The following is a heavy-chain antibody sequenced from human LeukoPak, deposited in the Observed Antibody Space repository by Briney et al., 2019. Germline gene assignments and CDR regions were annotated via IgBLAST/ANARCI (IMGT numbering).Heavy chain of an antibody. CDR1: GYTFTSYD. V-gene: IGHV1-8*02. Sequence: ASVKVSCKASGYTFTSYDINWVRQATGQGLEWMGRMNPNSGNTGYAQKFQGRVTMTRNTSISTAYMELSSLRSEDTAVYYCARASREWVWFGELLGGYYYYYYMDVWGKGTTVTISS. CDR2: MNPNSGNT. J-gene: IGHJ6*03. D-gene: IGHD3-10*01. CDR3: ARASREWVWFGELLGGYYYYYYMDV.